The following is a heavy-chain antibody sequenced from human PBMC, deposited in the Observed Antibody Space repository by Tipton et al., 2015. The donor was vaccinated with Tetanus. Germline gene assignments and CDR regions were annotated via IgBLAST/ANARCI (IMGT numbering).Heavy chain of an antibody. CDR1: GYTFTGYY. CDR3: ARDRGDYIYYGMDV. V-gene: IGHV1-2*02. Sequence: QLVQSGAEMKKPGASVKVSCKASGYTFTGYYIYWVRQAPGQGLEWMGWIDPNSGGTAYAQKFQGRVTMTRDTSISTAYMELRSLRFDDTAVYYCARDRGDYIYYGMDVWGPGTTVTVS. J-gene: IGHJ6*02. CDR2: IDPNSGGT. D-gene: IGHD3-22*01.